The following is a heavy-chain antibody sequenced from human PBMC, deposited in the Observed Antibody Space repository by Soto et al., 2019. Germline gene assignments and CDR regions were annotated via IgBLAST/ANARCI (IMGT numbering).Heavy chain of an antibody. V-gene: IGHV3-74*01. CDR2: INSDGSST. CDR3: ARDFGYGGAFDY. D-gene: IGHD5-12*01. J-gene: IGHJ4*02. Sequence: EVQLVESGGGLVQPGGSLRLSCAASGFTFSSYWMHWVRQAPGKGLVWVSRINSDGSSTSYADSVKGRVTISRDNAKNTLFLQMNSLRAEDTAVYYCARDFGYGGAFDYWGQGTLVTVST. CDR1: GFTFSSYW.